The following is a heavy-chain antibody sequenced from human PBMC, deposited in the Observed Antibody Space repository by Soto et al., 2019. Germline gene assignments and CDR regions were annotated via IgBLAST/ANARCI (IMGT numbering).Heavy chain of an antibody. V-gene: IGHV3-64*02. CDR3: ARGELTIVRGVMTW. CDR2: ITTDGGTT. D-gene: IGHD3-10*01. CDR1: GFLFSAYA. J-gene: IGHJ4*02. Sequence: GGSLRLSCTPSGFLFSAYAMHWVRQAPGKGLEFVAGITTDGGTTYYADAVKGRFIISRDNSKNALYLQMGSLTTEDMAVYYCARGELTIVRGVMTWWGQGSMVTVSS.